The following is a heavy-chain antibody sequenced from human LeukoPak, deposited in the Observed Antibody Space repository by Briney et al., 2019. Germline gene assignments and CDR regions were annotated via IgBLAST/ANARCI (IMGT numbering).Heavy chain of an antibody. J-gene: IGHJ4*02. CDR1: GYNFNNYG. CDR2: ITVSNGNT. D-gene: IGHD6-25*01. V-gene: IGHV1-18*01. CDR3: AREQAGGLADY. Sequence: ASVKVSCKTSGYNFNNYGVTWVRQAPGQGLEWVGWITVSNGNTNYAREFHDRVSMTTDTSTSTAYMELRSLTPDDTAIYYCAREQAGGLADYWGQGTPVSVSS.